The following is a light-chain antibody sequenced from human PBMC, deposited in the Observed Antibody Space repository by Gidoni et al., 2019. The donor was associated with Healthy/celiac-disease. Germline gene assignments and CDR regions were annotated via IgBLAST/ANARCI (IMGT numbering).Light chain of an antibody. CDR3: QQLNSYPIT. V-gene: IGKV1-9*01. Sequence: DIQLTQSPSFLSASVGDRVTITCRASQGISSYLAWYQQKPGKAPKLLIYAASTLQSWVPSRFSGSGSGTEFTLTISSLQPEDFATYYCQQLNSYPITFGPGTKVDIK. J-gene: IGKJ3*01. CDR2: AAS. CDR1: QGISSY.